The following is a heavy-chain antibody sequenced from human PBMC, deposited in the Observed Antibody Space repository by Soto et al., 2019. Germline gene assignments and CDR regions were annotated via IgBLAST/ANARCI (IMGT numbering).Heavy chain of an antibody. CDR2: ISYDGSNK. CDR3: ARYQGTSSSWYNYYYYYGMDV. Sequence: GGSLRLSCAASGFTFSSYAMHWVRQAPGKGLEWVAVISYDGSNKYYADSVKGRFTISRDNSKNTLYLQMNSLRAEDTAVYYCARYQGTSSSWYNYYYYYGMDVWGQGTTVTVSS. J-gene: IGHJ6*02. CDR1: GFTFSSYA. D-gene: IGHD6-13*01. V-gene: IGHV3-30-3*01.